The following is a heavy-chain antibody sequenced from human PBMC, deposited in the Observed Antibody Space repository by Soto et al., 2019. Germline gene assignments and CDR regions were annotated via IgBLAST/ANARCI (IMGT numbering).Heavy chain of an antibody. J-gene: IGHJ6*02. D-gene: IGHD3-22*01. CDR3: ARDPYYDSSGYLASNGMDV. CDR2: IYSDGST. Sequence: EVQLVESGGGLVQPGGSLRLSCAASGFTVSSNYMSWVRQAPGKGLEWVSVIYSDGSTYYAYSVKGRFTISRHNSKNTLYLQMNSLRAEDTAVYYCARDPYYDSSGYLASNGMDVWGQGTTVTVSS. CDR1: GFTVSSNY. V-gene: IGHV3-53*04.